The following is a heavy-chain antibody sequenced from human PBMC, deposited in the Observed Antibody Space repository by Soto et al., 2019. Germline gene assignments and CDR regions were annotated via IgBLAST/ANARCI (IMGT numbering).Heavy chain of an antibody. CDR3: ARAVKQWLVGGDYYYYYMDV. J-gene: IGHJ6*03. CDR2: ISSSATII. D-gene: IGHD6-19*01. CDR1: GFTLSDYY. V-gene: IGHV3-11*01. Sequence: QVQLVESGGGLVKPGGSLRLSCEASGFTLSDYYMTWIRQAPGKGLEWISYISSSATIIYYADSVKGRFTISRDNAKTALYLQMNSLRADETAVYYCARAVKQWLVGGDYYYYYMDVWGKGTTVTVSS.